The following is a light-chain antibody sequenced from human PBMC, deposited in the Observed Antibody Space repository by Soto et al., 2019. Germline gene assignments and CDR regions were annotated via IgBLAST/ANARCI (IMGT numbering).Light chain of an antibody. CDR1: QSISSY. V-gene: IGKV1-39*01. Sequence: DIQMTQSPSSLSASVGDRVTITCRASQSISSYLNWYQQKPGKAPKLLIYAASSLQSGVPSRFSGSGSGTDFTLTISSLQPEDFATYYCQQSYTFGPRTKVDIK. CDR2: AAS. J-gene: IGKJ3*01. CDR3: QQSYT.